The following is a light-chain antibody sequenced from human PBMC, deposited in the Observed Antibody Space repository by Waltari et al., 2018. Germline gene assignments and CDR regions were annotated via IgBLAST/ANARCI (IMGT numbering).Light chain of an antibody. V-gene: IGKV3-20*01. CDR2: GAS. J-gene: IGKJ2*01. CDR3: ELYDSSPPGYT. CDR1: QTVRSSY. Sequence: EIVLTQSPGTLSLSPGERATLSCRASQTVRSSYIAWYQQRPGQAPRLLIHGASSRDTGIPDRFSGSGSGTDFTLTISGLEPDDFAVYFCELYDSSPPGYTFGQGTKLEI.